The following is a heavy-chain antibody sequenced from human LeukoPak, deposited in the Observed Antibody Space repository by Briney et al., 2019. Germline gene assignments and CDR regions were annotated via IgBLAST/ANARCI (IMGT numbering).Heavy chain of an antibody. D-gene: IGHD2/OR15-2a*01. J-gene: IGHJ3*02. CDR1: GGSLSGYY. CDR2: IYTSGST. CDR3: ARDRISAVADAFDI. V-gene: IGHV4-4*07. Sequence: SETLSLTCSVSGGSLSGYYWSWIRQPAGKGLEWIGRIYTSGSTNYSPSLQGRVTMSVDTSKNQFSLKLSSVTAADTAVYYCARDRISAVADAFDIWGQGTMVTVSS.